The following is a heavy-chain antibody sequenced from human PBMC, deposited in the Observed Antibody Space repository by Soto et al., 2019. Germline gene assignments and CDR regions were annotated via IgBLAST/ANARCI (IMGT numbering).Heavy chain of an antibody. D-gene: IGHD6-19*01. J-gene: IGHJ4*02. Sequence: QVQLLQSGAEVKKPGASLKVSCKASGYTFSGYYIHWVRQARGQGLEWMGCINPDSGATKYAQNFRGRVTMTRDTSINTAYMELSRLTSGDTAIYYCARVMGEVGSGWYYDHWGRGTLITVS. CDR1: GYTFSGYY. V-gene: IGHV1-2*02. CDR2: INPDSGAT. CDR3: ARVMGEVGSGWYYDH.